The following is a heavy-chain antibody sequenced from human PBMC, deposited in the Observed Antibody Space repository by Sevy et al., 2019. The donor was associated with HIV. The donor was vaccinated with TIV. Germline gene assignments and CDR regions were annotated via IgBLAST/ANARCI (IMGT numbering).Heavy chain of an antibody. J-gene: IGHJ6*02. D-gene: IGHD1-26*01. CDR2: IRGKPYGGTT. V-gene: IGHV3-49*04. CDR3: TRVEGAADWGMDV. Sequence: GGSLRLSCTPSGFTFGDYTMTWVRQAPGKGLEWVAFIRGKPYGGTTEYAASVKDRFSISRDDSKSIAYLQMNSLKIEDTGVYYCTRVEGAADWGMDVWGQGTTVTVSS. CDR1: GFTFGDYT.